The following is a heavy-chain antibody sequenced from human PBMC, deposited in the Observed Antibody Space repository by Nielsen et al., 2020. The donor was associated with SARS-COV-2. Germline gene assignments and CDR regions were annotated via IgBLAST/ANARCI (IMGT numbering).Heavy chain of an antibody. CDR2: ISGSGGST. D-gene: IGHD3-3*01. CDR3: AGGADFWSGTQKYYMDV. Sequence: GESLKISCAASGFTFSSYAMSWVRQAPGKGLEWVSAISGSGGSTAYADSVKGRFAVSRDNAENTVVLQIHSLRVEDTAVYYCAGGADFWSGTQKYYMDVWGKGTTVTVSS. J-gene: IGHJ6*03. CDR1: GFTFSSYA. V-gene: IGHV3-23*01.